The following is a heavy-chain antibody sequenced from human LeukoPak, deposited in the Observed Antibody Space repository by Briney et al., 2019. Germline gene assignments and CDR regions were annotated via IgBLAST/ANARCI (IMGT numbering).Heavy chain of an antibody. V-gene: IGHV3-23*01. CDR3: VKDHGWLLYS. J-gene: IGHJ4*02. CDR2: ISLDGATT. D-gene: IGHD3-9*01. Sequence: HPGGSLRLSCAASGFTFSSYAISWVRQAPGKWLEWVSGISLDGATTYYAGSVEGRFTISRDNSKNTLYLQMNSLRADDTAVYYCVKDHGWLLYSWGQGTLVTVSS. CDR1: GFTFSSYA.